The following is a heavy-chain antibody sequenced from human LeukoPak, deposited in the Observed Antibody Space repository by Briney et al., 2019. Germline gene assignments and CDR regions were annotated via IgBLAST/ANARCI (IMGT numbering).Heavy chain of an antibody. V-gene: IGHV4-59*08. CDR3: ARLPGYAYGMDV. CDR1: GGSISSYY. D-gene: IGHD2-15*01. CDR2: IYYSGST. Sequence: SETLSLTCTVSGGSISSYYWSWIRQPPGKGLEWIGYIYYSGSTNYNPSLKSRVTISADTSKNQFSLKLSSVTAADTAVYYCARLPGYAYGMDVWGQGTTVTVSS. J-gene: IGHJ6*02.